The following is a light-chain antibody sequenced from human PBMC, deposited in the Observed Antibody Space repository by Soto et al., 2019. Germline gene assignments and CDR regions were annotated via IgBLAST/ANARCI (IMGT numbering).Light chain of an antibody. CDR2: EVT. Sequence: QSALTQPASVSGSPGQSITISCTGTRSDVGSYNSIAWYQQHPDKAPRVVIFEVTKRPSGISDRFSGSKSGYTASLTISGLQADDEAEYFCISYKTDDTFLFGTGTKLTVL. CDR1: RSDVGSYNS. V-gene: IGLV2-14*02. CDR3: ISYKTDDTFL. J-gene: IGLJ1*01.